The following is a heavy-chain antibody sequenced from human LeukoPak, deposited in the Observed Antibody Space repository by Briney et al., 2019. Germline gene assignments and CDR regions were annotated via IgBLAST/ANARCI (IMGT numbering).Heavy chain of an antibody. J-gene: IGHJ4*02. CDR1: GFTFSSYG. Sequence: GGSLSLSCAASGFTFSSYGMHWVRQAPGKGLEWVALIWYDGSNKYYADSVKGRLTISRDNSKNTLYLQMNSLRAEDTAVYYCAREGPRGNSQFDYWGQGTLVTVSS. CDR3: AREGPRGNSQFDY. V-gene: IGHV3-33*01. D-gene: IGHD2/OR15-2a*01. CDR2: IWYDGSNK.